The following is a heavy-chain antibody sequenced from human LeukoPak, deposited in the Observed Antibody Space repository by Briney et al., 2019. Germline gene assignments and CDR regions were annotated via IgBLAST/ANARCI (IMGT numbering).Heavy chain of an antibody. CDR1: GFTFSSYW. Sequence: GGSLRLSCAASGFTFSSYWMNWARQAPGKGLEWVASINHNGNVNYYVDSVKGRFTISRDNAKNSLYLQMSNLRAEDTAVSFCARGGGLDVWGQGATVTVSS. V-gene: IGHV3-7*03. CDR3: ARGGGLDV. D-gene: IGHD3-16*01. CDR2: INHNGNVN. J-gene: IGHJ6*02.